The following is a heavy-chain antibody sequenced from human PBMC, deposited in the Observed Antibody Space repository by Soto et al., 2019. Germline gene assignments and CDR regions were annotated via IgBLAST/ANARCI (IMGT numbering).Heavy chain of an antibody. D-gene: IGHD6-13*01. CDR3: ARDADSSSSPGGRFDP. CDR1: GGSISSGGYS. Sequence: PSETLSLTCAVSGGSISSGGYSWSWIRQPPGKGLEWIGYIYHSGSTYYNPSLKSRVTISVDRSKNQFSLKLSSVTAADTAVYYCARDADSSSSPGGRFDPWGQGTLVTVSS. CDR2: IYHSGST. J-gene: IGHJ5*02. V-gene: IGHV4-30-2*01.